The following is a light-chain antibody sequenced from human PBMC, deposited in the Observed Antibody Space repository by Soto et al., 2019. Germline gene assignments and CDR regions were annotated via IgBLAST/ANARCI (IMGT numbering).Light chain of an antibody. V-gene: IGKV1-33*01. J-gene: IGKJ2*01. CDR1: QDISNY. CDR2: DAS. CDR3: QHYDNVPYT. Sequence: DIQMTQSPSSLSASVGDRVTITCQASQDISNYLNWYQQKPGKAPKLLINDASRLQPGVPSRFRRSGSGTDFTFTISSLQPEDIATYYCQHYDNVPYTFGQGTKLEIK.